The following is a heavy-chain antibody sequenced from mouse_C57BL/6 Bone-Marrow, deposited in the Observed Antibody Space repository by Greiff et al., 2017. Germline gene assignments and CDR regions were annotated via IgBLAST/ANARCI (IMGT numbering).Heavy chain of an antibody. CDR1: GYTFTSYW. Sequence: VQLQQPGAELVRPGTSVKLSCKASGYTFTSYWMHWVKQRPGQGLEWIGVIDPSDSYTNYNQKFKGKATLTVDTSSSTAYMQLSSLTSEDSAVYYCARLLWFAYWGQGTLVTVSA. V-gene: IGHV1-59*01. CDR3: ARLLWFAY. CDR2: IDPSDSYT. J-gene: IGHJ3*01.